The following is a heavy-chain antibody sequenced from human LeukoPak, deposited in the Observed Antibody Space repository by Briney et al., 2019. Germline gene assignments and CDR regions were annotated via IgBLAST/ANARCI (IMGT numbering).Heavy chain of an antibody. CDR1: GGSISSGTYY. V-gene: IGHV4-39*07. CDR2: IYYSGTT. J-gene: IGHJ6*03. Sequence: PSETLSLTCAVSGGSISSGTYYWGWVRQPPGKGLEWIGTIYYSGTTYCNPSLKSRVTISIDTSKNHFSLKLSSVTAADTAIYYCARDFSSSSTVYYYYYMDVWGKGTTVTVSS. D-gene: IGHD6-6*01. CDR3: ARDFSSSSTVYYYYYMDV.